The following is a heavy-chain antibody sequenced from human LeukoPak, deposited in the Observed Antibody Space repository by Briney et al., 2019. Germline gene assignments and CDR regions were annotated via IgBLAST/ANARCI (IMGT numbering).Heavy chain of an antibody. Sequence: GGSLRLSCAASGLTFSSYNMNWVRQAPGKGLEWVSSISTSSSYIYYADSLKGRFTISRDNAKNSLYLQMNSLRAEDTAVYYCTRDLRGADSYYYYYMDVWGKGTTVTVSS. J-gene: IGHJ6*03. CDR1: GLTFSSYN. D-gene: IGHD3-10*01. CDR3: TRDLRGADSYYYYYMDV. CDR2: ISTSSSYI. V-gene: IGHV3-21*01.